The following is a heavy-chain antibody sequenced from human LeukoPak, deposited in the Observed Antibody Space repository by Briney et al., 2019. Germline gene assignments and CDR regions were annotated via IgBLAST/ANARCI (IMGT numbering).Heavy chain of an antibody. V-gene: IGHV3-23*01. J-gene: IGHJ4*02. D-gene: IGHD5-18*01. CDR1: GFTFRNYA. CDR2: ISGSGGST. Sequence: GGSLRLSCAASGFTFRNYAMSWVRQAPGKGLEWVSAISGSGGSTYYADPVKGRFTISRDNSKNTLYLQMISLRAEDTAVYYCAKGSYGYVRVYYCGPGKLVTVSS. CDR3: AKGSYGYVRVYY.